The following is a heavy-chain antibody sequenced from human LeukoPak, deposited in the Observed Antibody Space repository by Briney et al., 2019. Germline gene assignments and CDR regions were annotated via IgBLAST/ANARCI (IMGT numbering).Heavy chain of an antibody. J-gene: IGHJ4*02. CDR1: GFTFSSYA. V-gene: IGHV3-23*01. Sequence: PGGSLRLSCAASGFTFSSYAMSWVRQAPGKGPEWGSAISGSCGSTYYADSVKGRFTISRDNSKNTLYLQMNSLRAEDTAVYYCAKGDIVVVVAATDYWGQGTLVTVSS. CDR2: ISGSCGST. D-gene: IGHD2-15*01. CDR3: AKGDIVVVVAATDY.